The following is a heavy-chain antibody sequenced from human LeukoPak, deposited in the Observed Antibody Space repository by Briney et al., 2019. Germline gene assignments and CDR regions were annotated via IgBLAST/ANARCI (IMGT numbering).Heavy chain of an antibody. CDR3: ARRSTGIAAAGPTSFDY. CDR2: IIPIFGTA. V-gene: IGHV1-69*13. D-gene: IGHD6-13*01. CDR1: GYTFTSYG. J-gene: IGHJ4*02. Sequence: SVKVSCKASGYTFTSYGISWVRQAPGQGLEWMGGIIPIFGTANYAQKFQGRVTITADESTSTAYMELSSLRSEDTAVYYCARRSTGIAAAGPTSFDYWGQGTLVTVSS.